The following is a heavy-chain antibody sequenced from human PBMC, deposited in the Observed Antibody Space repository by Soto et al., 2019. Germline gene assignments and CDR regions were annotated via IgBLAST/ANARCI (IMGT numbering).Heavy chain of an antibody. CDR3: ARYIVVVLAASGDGFDL. D-gene: IGHD2-15*01. Sequence: QVQLVESGGGLVKPGGSLRLSCAASGFTFSDYYMSWIRQAPGKGLEWVSYISSSGSTIYYAGCVKGRFTISRENAKNSLYLQMNGLRAEDTAVYYCARYIVVVLAASGDGFDLWGQGRMVTASS. CDR1: GFTFSDYY. CDR2: ISSSGSTI. V-gene: IGHV3-11*01. J-gene: IGHJ3*01.